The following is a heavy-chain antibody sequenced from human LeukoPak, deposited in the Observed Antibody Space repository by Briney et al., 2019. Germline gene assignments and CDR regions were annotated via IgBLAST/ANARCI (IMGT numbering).Heavy chain of an antibody. CDR1: GYTFTGYY. Sequence: ASVKVSCKASGYTFTGYYMHWVRQAPGQGLEWMGWINPNSGGTNYAQKFQGRVTMTRDTSISTAYMELSRLRSDDTAVYYCARAITGYSSSWYNYFDYWGQGTLVTVSS. D-gene: IGHD6-13*01. J-gene: IGHJ4*02. CDR3: ARAITGYSSSWYNYFDY. CDR2: INPNSGGT. V-gene: IGHV1-2*02.